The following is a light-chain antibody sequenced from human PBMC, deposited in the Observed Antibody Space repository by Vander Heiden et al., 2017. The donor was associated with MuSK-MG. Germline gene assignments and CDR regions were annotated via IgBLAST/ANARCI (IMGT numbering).Light chain of an antibody. CDR1: QSIGTN. CDR3: QQHDNWPPII. Sequence: EIVMTQSPATLSVSPGERATLSCRASQSIGTNLAWYQQKPGQAPRLLIFGASTRATGIPARFSGSGYGTEFTLTISSRQSEDFAVYYCQQHDNWPPIIFGQGTQLDIK. V-gene: IGKV3D-15*01. J-gene: IGKJ5*01. CDR2: GAS.